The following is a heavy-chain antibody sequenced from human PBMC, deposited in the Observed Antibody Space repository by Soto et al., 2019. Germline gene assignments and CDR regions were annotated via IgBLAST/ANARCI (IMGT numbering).Heavy chain of an antibody. Sequence: GGSLRLSCAASGFTFSSYAMHWVRQAPGKGLEWVAVISYDGSNKYYADSVKGRFTISRDNSKNTLYLQMNSLRAEDTAVYYCARVRDGYNYYYYYYGMDVWGQGTTVTVSS. CDR3: ARVRDGYNYYYYYYGMDV. D-gene: IGHD5-12*01. CDR1: GFTFSSYA. V-gene: IGHV3-30-3*01. CDR2: ISYDGSNK. J-gene: IGHJ6*02.